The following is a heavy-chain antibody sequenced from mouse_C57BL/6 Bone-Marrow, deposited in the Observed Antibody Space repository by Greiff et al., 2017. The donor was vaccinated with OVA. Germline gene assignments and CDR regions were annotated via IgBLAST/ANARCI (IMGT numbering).Heavy chain of an antibody. CDR2: ISYSGST. CDR3: ARGTTVVAPYFDY. CDR1: GYSITSYY. J-gene: IGHJ2*01. Sequence: EVQLQESGPGLAKPSQTLSLTCSVTGYSITSYYWNWIRKFPGNKLEYMGYISYSGSTYYNPSLKSRISITRDTSKNQYYLQLNSVTTEDTATYYCARGTTVVAPYFDYWGQGTTLTVSS. V-gene: IGHV3-8*01. D-gene: IGHD1-1*01.